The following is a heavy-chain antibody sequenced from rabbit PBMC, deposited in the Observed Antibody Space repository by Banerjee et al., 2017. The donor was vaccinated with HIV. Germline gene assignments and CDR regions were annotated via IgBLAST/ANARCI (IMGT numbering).Heavy chain of an antibody. CDR2: IDPVFGIT. D-gene: IGHD8-1*01. Sequence: QLKESGGGLVQPGGSLKLSCTASGFSLSSYYMTWARQAPGKGLEWIGYIDPVFGITYYANWVNGRFSISRENAQNTVFLQMTSLTAADTATYFCARDGAGGSYFALWGPGTLVTVS. J-gene: IGHJ4*01. V-gene: IGHV1S7*01. CDR1: GFSLSSYY. CDR3: ARDGAGGSYFAL.